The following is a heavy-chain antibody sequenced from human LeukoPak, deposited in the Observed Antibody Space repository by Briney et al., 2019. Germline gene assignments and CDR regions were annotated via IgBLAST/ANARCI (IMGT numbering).Heavy chain of an antibody. V-gene: IGHV3-23*01. CDR1: GFTFSSYA. D-gene: IGHD5-24*01. CDR3: ASLGDGYNFWRH. J-gene: IGHJ4*02. Sequence: GGSLRLSCAASGFTFSSYAMSWVRQAPGKGLEWVSAISGSGGSTYYADSVKGRFTISRDNSKNTLYLQMNSLRAEDTAVYYCASLGDGYNFWRHWGQGTLVTVSS. CDR2: ISGSGGST.